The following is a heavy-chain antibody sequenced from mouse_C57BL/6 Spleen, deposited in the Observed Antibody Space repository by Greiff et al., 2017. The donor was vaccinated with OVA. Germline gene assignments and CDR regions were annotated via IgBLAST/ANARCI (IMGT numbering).Heavy chain of an antibody. CDR1: GYSFTSYY. V-gene: IGHV1-42*01. CDR3: ARGDTVESFDY. Sequence: EVQLQESGPELVKPGASVKISCKASGYSFTSYYMNWVKQSPEKSLEWIGEINPSTGGTTYNQKFKAKATLTVDTSSSTAYMQLTSLTSEDSAVYYCARGDTVESFDYWGQGTTLTVSS. CDR2: INPSTGGT. D-gene: IGHD1-1*01. J-gene: IGHJ2*01.